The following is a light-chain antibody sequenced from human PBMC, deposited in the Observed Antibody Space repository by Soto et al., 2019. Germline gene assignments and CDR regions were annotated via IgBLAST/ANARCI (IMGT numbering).Light chain of an antibody. CDR3: SSYTSSSAPLI. J-gene: IGLJ1*01. CDR2: EDS. Sequence: QSALTQPASVSGPPGQRIPISCTGPSRNVGGDNYVSWYQQHPGKAPKLMIYEDSNRPSGVSNRFSGSKSANTASLTISGLQAEDEADYYCSSYTSSSAPLIFGTGTKVTVL. V-gene: IGLV2-14*01. CDR1: SRNVGGDNY.